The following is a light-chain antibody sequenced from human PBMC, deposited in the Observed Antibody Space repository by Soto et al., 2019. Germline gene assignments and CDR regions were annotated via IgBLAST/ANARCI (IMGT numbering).Light chain of an antibody. Sequence: NFMLTQPHSVSESPGKTVTISCTRSSGSIASNYVQWYQQRPGSAPTTVIYEDKQRPSGVPDRFSGSIDSSSNSASLTISGLKTEDEADYYCQSYDSSIFWGFGGGTKLTVL. CDR1: SGSIASNY. CDR3: QSYDSSIFWG. J-gene: IGLJ3*02. CDR2: EDK. V-gene: IGLV6-57*04.